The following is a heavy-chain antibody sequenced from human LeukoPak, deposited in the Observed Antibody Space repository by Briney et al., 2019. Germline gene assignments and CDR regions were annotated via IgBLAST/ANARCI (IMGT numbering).Heavy chain of an antibody. CDR3: ARDSSIGYDRVNFDY. V-gene: IGHV3-21*06. CDR2: ITSSSTYV. CDR1: GFTFSNYN. J-gene: IGHJ4*02. Sequence: GGSLRLSCAASGFTFSNYNMNWVRQAPGKGLEWVSSITSSSTYVYYADSVKGRFTISRNNARNSLFLQMNSLRAEDTAVYYCARDSSIGYDRVNFDYWGQGTLVTVSS. D-gene: IGHD3-22*01.